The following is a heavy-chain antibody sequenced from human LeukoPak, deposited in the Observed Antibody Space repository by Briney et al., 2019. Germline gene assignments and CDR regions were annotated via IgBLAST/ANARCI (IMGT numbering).Heavy chain of an antibody. V-gene: IGHV5-51*01. CDR3: ARGDGSYTAFDI. J-gene: IGHJ3*02. CDR2: IYPGDSNT. D-gene: IGHD1-26*01. Sequence: GESLKISCKDSRYSFTNYWIGWVRQMPGKGLEWMGIIYPGDSNTTYSPSFQGQVTISADKSISTAYLQWSSLKASDTAMYYCARGDGSYTAFDIWGQGTMVTVSS. CDR1: RYSFTNYW.